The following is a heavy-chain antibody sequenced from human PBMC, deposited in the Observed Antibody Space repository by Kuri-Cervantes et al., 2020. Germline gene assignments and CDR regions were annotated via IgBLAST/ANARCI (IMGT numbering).Heavy chain of an antibody. CDR2: ISAYNGGT. V-gene: IGHV1-18*01. J-gene: IGHJ6*03. CDR1: GYTFTSYG. Sequence: ASVKVSCKASGYTFTSYGISWVRQAPGQGLEWMGWISAYNGGTNYAQKLQGRVTMTRDTSINTAYMELSRLRSDDTAVYYCARSGSGSYPYYYYYYMDVWGKGTTVTVSS. D-gene: IGHD3-10*01. CDR3: ARSGSGSYPYYYYYYMDV.